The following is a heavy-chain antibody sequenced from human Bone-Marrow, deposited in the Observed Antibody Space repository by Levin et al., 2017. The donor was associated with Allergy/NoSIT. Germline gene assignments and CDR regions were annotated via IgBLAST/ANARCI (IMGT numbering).Heavy chain of an antibody. CDR3: ARGNVIVAIDATYWFDP. D-gene: IGHD2-15*01. J-gene: IGHJ5*02. Sequence: PGASVKVSCKTSGYNFITYYLHWVRQAPGQGLEWMGIINPSAGTTTYAQKFQGRVIMTRDTSTSTVYMELSSLRSEDTAVYYCARGNVIVAIDATYWFDPWGQGTLVTVSS. CDR1: GYNFITYY. CDR2: INPSAGTT. V-gene: IGHV1-46*01.